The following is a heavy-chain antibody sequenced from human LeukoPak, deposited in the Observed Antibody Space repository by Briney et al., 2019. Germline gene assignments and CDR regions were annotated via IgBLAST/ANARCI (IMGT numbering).Heavy chain of an antibody. CDR1: GGSISSSSYY. J-gene: IGHJ6*02. CDR2: IYYSGST. D-gene: IGHD3-10*01. CDR3: TRDKVWFGELLFPYYYYGMDV. Sequence: TSETLSLTCTVSGGSISSSSYYWGWIRQPPGKGLEWIGYIYYSGSTYYNPSLKSRVTISVDTSKNQFSLKLSSVTAADTAVYYCTRDKVWFGELLFPYYYYGMDVWGQGTTVTVSS. V-gene: IGHV4-30-4*08.